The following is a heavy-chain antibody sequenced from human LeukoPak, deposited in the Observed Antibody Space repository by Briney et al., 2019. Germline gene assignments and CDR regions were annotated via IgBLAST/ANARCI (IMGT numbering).Heavy chain of an antibody. Sequence: ASVKVSCKASGYTFTGYYMHWVRQAPGQGLEWMGWINPNSGGTNYAQKFQGRVTMTRDTSISTAYMELSRLRSDDTAVYYCAGVLHHPGIYYYGMDVWGQGTTVTVSS. D-gene: IGHD3-10*01. CDR3: AGVLHHPGIYYYGMDV. J-gene: IGHJ6*02. V-gene: IGHV1-2*02. CDR2: INPNSGGT. CDR1: GYTFTGYY.